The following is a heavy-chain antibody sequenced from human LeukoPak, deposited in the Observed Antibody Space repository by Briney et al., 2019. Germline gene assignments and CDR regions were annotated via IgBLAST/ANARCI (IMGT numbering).Heavy chain of an antibody. J-gene: IGHJ4*02. CDR2: IKQDGSEK. CDR1: GFTFSSYW. Sequence: GGSLRLSCAASGFTFSSYWMSWVRQAPGKGLEWVANIKQDGSEKYYVDSVKGRFTISRDNAKNSLYLQMNSLRAEDTAVYYCARERYYDSSGYPAFDYWGQGALVTVSS. CDR3: ARERYYDSSGYPAFDY. V-gene: IGHV3-7*01. D-gene: IGHD3-22*01.